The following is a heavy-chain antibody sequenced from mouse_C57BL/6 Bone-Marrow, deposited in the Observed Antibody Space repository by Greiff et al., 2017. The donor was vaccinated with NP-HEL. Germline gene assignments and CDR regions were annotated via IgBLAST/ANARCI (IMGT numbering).Heavy chain of an antibody. D-gene: IGHD1-1*01. Sequence: QVQLKESGAELARPGASVKLSCKASGYTFTSYGISWVKQRTGQGLEWIGEIYPRSGNTYYNEKFKGKATLTADKSSSTAYMELRSLTSEDSAVYFCARRIKSYGWYFDVWGTGTTVTVSS. V-gene: IGHV1-81*01. CDR1: GYTFTSYG. J-gene: IGHJ1*03. CDR3: ARRIKSYGWYFDV. CDR2: IYPRSGNT.